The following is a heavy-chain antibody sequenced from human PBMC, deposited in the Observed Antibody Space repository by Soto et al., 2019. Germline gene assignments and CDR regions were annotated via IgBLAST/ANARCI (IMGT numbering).Heavy chain of an antibody. CDR1: GFTLSDYS. Sequence: EVQLVESGGGLVKPGESLRLSCAASGFTLSDYSMNWVRQAPGKGLEWVSSSRSTTNYMNYADSVKGRFTISRDNAKNSLYLQMNSLRAEDTAVYYCAREDSCENRYYFNLWGQGTLVTVSS. CDR3: AREDSCENRYYFNL. D-gene: IGHD2-15*01. V-gene: IGHV3-21*01. J-gene: IGHJ4*02. CDR2: SRSTTNYM.